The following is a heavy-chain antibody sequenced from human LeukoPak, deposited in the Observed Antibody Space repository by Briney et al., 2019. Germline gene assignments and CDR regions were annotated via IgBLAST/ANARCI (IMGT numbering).Heavy chain of an antibody. D-gene: IGHD3-22*01. CDR2: IIPIFGTA. CDR3: AREVYDSRDPNYLDY. V-gene: IGHV1-69*13. CDR1: GGTFSSYA. J-gene: IGHJ4*02. Sequence: SVKVSCKASGGTFSSYAISWVRQAPGQGLEWMGGIIPIFGTANYAQKFQGRVTITADESTSTAYMELSSLRSEDTAVYYCAREVYDSRDPNYLDYWGQGTLVTVSS.